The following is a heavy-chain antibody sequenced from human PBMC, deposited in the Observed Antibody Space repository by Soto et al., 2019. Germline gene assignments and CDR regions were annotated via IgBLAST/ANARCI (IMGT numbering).Heavy chain of an antibody. V-gene: IGHV3-15*07. CDR1: GFTFSNAW. D-gene: IGHD3-22*01. CDR2: IKSKTDGGTT. J-gene: IGHJ4*02. CDR3: TTDVLGLYCYDSSGSNSLDY. Sequence: EVQLVESGGGLVKPGGSLRLSCAASGFTFSNAWMNWVRQAPGKGLEWVGRIKSKTDGGTTDYAAPVKGRFTISRDDSKNTLYLQMNSLKTEDPAVYYCTTDVLGLYCYDSSGSNSLDYWGQGTLVTVSS.